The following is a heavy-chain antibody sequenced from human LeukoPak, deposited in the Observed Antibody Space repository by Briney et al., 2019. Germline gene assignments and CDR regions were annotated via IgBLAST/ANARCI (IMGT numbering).Heavy chain of an antibody. D-gene: IGHD3-22*01. CDR3: ARGSSGYPHYFDY. Sequence: GASVKVSCKASGYTFTNYAMHWVRQAPGQRLEWMGWINTVNGNTENSQKFQGRVTITRDTSASTAYMELSSLSSEDTAVYYCARGSSGYPHYFDYWGQGSLVTVSS. CDR2: INTVNGNT. V-gene: IGHV1-3*04. CDR1: GYTFTNYA. J-gene: IGHJ4*02.